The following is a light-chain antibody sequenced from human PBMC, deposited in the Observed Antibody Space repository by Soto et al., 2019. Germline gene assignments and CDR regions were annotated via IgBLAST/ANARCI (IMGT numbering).Light chain of an antibody. CDR3: CSSAGSSLYV. CDR2: EGT. V-gene: IGLV2-23*01. CDR1: SSDVGTYDL. J-gene: IGLJ1*01. Sequence: QSVLTQPASVSGYPGQSIAISCTGTSSDVGTYDLVSWYQQHPGKAPKLMIYEGTKRPSGVSNRFSGSKSANTASLTISGLQPEDEADYYCCSSAGSSLYVFGSGTKVTVL.